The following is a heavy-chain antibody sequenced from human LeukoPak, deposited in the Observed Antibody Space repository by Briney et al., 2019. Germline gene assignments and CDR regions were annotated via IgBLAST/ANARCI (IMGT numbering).Heavy chain of an antibody. Sequence: VSCKAXXYTFTXYDINWVRQATGQGLEWMGWMNPNSGNTGYAQKFQGRVTMTRNTSISTAYMELSSLRSEDTAVYYCARYSSSSFLSYGMDVWGQGTTVTVSS. CDR1: XYTFTXYD. D-gene: IGHD6-6*01. CDR3: ARYSSSSFLSYGMDV. J-gene: IGHJ6*02. V-gene: IGHV1-8*01. CDR2: MNPNSGNT.